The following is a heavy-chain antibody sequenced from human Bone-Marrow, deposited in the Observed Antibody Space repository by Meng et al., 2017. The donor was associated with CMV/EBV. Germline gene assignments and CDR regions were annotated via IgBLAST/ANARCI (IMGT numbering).Heavy chain of an antibody. J-gene: IGHJ5*02. Sequence: GGSLRLSCKGSGYSFTSYWVGWVRQMPGKGLEWMGIIYPGDSDTRYSPSFQGQVTMSVDKSISTAYLQWSSLKASDTAMYYCARLSCSSTSCDSAWFDPWGQGTLVTVSS. CDR1: GYSFTSYW. V-gene: IGHV5-51*01. CDR3: ARLSCSSTSCDSAWFDP. CDR2: IYPGDSDT. D-gene: IGHD2-2*01.